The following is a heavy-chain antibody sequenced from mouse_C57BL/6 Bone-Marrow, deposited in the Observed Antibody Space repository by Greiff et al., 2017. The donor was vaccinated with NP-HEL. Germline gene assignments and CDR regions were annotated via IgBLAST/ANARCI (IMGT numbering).Heavy chain of an antibody. CDR1: GFNIKDYY. V-gene: IGHV14-1*01. Sequence: EVQLQQSGAELVRPGASVKLSCTASGFNIKDYYMHWVKQRPEQGLEWIGRIDPEDGDTEYAPKFQGKATMTADTSSNTAYLQLSSLTSEDTAVYYCTRNALMGYPHWYFDVWGTGTTVTVSS. J-gene: IGHJ1*03. CDR3: TRNALMGYPHWYFDV. CDR2: IDPEDGDT. D-gene: IGHD1-1*02.